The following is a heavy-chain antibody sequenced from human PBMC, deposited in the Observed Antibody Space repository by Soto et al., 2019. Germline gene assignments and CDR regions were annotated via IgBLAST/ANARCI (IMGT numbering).Heavy chain of an antibody. CDR1: GYTFTSYV. Sequence: ASVTVSCKASGYTFTSYVISWVRQAPGQGLEWMGWISAYNGNTNYAQKLQGRVTMTTDTSTSTAYMELRSLRSDDTAVYYCARYGSIPSCYMADDIWGQGTLATVS. V-gene: IGHV1-18*01. CDR3: ARYGSIPSCYMADDI. D-gene: IGHD2-2*02. CDR2: ISAYNGNT. J-gene: IGHJ4*02.